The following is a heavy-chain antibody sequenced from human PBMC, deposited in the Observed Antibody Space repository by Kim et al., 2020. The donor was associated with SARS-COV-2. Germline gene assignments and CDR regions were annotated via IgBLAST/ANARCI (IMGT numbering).Heavy chain of an antibody. D-gene: IGHD6-19*01. J-gene: IGHJ4*02. CDR3: ARVMGIAGAGIQN. V-gene: IGHV3-66*01. Sequence: AGSVKGGYTISRDNSKNTLYLQMNSLRAEDTAVYYCARVMGIAGAGIQNWGQGTLVTVSS.